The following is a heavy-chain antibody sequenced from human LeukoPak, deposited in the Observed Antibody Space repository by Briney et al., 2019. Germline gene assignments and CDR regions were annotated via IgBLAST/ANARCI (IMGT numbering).Heavy chain of an antibody. CDR2: ISYDGSNK. D-gene: IGHD2-15*01. CDR3: ARGSVGTPPPFDY. Sequence: GGSLRLSCAASGFTFSSYAMHWVRQAPGKGLEWVAVISYDGSNKYYADSVKGRFTISRDNSKNTLYLQMNSLRTEDTAVYYCARGSVGTPPPFDYWGQGTLVTVSS. CDR1: GFTFSSYA. V-gene: IGHV3-30-3*01. J-gene: IGHJ4*02.